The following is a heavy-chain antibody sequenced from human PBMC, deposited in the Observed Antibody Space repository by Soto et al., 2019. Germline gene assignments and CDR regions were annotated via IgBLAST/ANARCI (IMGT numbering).Heavy chain of an antibody. V-gene: IGHV3-30*02. Sequence: GGSLRLSCAASGFTFSTYGVHWVRQAPGKGLEWVAVVWSDGSKEFYADSVKGRFTISRDNSKNTVYLQMNSLRPEDTAVYYCAKGLLAIVGTTLPRDAFNIWGQGTMVTVSS. D-gene: IGHD1-26*01. CDR1: GFTFSTYG. CDR2: VWSDGSKE. CDR3: AKGLLAIVGTTLPRDAFNI. J-gene: IGHJ3*02.